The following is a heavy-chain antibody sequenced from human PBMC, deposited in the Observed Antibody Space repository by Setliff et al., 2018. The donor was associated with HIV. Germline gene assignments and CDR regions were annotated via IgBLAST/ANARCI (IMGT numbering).Heavy chain of an antibody. D-gene: IGHD3-3*01. J-gene: IGHJ5*02. CDR2: IYTSGST. CDR1: GGSISSSSYY. V-gene: IGHV4-61*09. CDR3: ARGSGDYWSGYYLRWFDP. Sequence: SETLSLTCTVSGGSISSSSYYWSWIRQPAGKGLEWIGHIYTSGSTNYNPSLKSRVTISVDTSRNQFSLNLSSVTAADTAGYYCARGSGDYWSGYYLRWFDPWGQGTLVTVSS.